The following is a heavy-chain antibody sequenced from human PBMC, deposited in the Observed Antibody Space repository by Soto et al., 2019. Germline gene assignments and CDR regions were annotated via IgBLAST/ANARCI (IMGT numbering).Heavy chain of an antibody. CDR1: GFTFSLSA. D-gene: IGHD3-9*01. CDR2: LSGGGSTT. Sequence: EVQLLESGGGFVQPGESLRLSCAASGFTFSLSAMSWVRQAPGRGLDWVSSLSGGGSTTDYADSVKGRFTISRDNSKNTVHLQMNSLRAEDTAVYDCAKGPEYDIVTGCDYWGQGALVTVSS. J-gene: IGHJ4*02. CDR3: AKGPEYDIVTGCDY. V-gene: IGHV3-23*01.